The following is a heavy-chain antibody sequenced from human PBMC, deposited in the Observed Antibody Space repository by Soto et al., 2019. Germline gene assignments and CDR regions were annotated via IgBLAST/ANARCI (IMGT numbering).Heavy chain of an antibody. CDR3: ARDRGGISTDYFDY. CDR2: IWYDGSNK. J-gene: IGHJ4*02. Sequence: LRLSCAASGFTFSSYGMHWFLQAPGKGLEWVAVIWYDGSNKYYADSVKGRFTISRDNSKNTLYLQMNSLRAEDTAVYYCARDRGGISTDYFDYWGQGTLVTVSS. D-gene: IGHD2-15*01. V-gene: IGHV3-33*01. CDR1: GFTFSSYG.